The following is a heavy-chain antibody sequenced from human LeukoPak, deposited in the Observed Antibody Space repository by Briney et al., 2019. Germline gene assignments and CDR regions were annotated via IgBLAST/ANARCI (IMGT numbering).Heavy chain of an antibody. V-gene: IGHV4-59*01. CDR2: IYYSGST. CDR1: GGSISSYY. Sequence: SETPSLTCTVSGGSISSYYWSWIRQPPGKGLEWIGYIYYSGSTNYNPSLKSRVTISVDTSKNQFSLKLSSVTAADTAVYYCARSERTLRYFDWLLANWGQGTLVTVSS. D-gene: IGHD3-9*01. CDR3: ARSERTLRYFDWLLAN. J-gene: IGHJ4*02.